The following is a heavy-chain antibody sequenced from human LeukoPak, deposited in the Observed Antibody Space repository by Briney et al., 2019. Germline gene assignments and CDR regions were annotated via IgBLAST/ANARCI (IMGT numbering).Heavy chain of an antibody. V-gene: IGHV1-8*02. D-gene: IGHD3-3*01. CDR1: GGTFSSYA. CDR3: ARGLTTHRPNFWSAYYYYGMDG. J-gene: IGHJ6*02. Sequence: ASVKVSCKASGGTFSSYAISWVRQAPGQGLEWMGWMNPNSGNTGYAQKFQGRVTMTRNTSISTAYMELSGLRSEDTAVYYCARGLTTHRPNFWSAYYYYGMDGWGQGTLVTVSS. CDR2: MNPNSGNT.